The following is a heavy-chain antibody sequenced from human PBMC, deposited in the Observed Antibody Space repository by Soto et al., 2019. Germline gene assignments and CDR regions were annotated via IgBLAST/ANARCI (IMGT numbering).Heavy chain of an antibody. V-gene: IGHV3-7*05. CDR3: ARDGSTSWYSYDYHGMDV. J-gene: IGHJ6*02. D-gene: IGHD5-18*01. Sequence: EVQLVESGGGLVQPGGSLRLSCAASGFTFRTYWLSWVRQVPGTGLEWVANINLDGSEKNYVDSVKGRFTISRDNARNSLYLQMSSLSAADTALYYCARDGSTSWYSYDYHGMDVWGQGTTVTVSS. CDR1: GFTFRTYW. CDR2: INLDGSEK.